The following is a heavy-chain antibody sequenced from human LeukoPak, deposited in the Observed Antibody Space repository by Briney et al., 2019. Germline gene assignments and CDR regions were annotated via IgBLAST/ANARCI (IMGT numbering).Heavy chain of an antibody. V-gene: IGHV3-23*01. J-gene: IGHJ6*01. D-gene: IGHD3-10*02. CDR3: AELGITMIGGV. CDR2: ISGSGGST. CDR1: GFTFSSYG. Sequence: GGSLRLSCAASGFTFSSYGMSWVRQAPGKGLEWVSAISGSGGSTYYADSVKGRFTISRDNAKNSLYLQINSLRAEDTAVYYCAELGITMIGGVWGKGTTVTTSS.